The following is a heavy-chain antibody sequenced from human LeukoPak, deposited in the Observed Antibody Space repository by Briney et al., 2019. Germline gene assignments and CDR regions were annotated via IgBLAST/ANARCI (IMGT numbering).Heavy chain of an antibody. CDR2: VAGSDDRT. Sequence: GGPLRLSCAASGFTFSSAAMTWVRQAPGRGLVLVSTVAGSDDRTYYADSVKGRFTISRDYSRNMLHLQMNSLRVEDTAMYYCAKGPQLNSGYHPDYWGQGTLVTVSS. V-gene: IGHV3-23*01. CDR3: AKGPQLNSGYHPDY. D-gene: IGHD3-22*01. J-gene: IGHJ4*02. CDR1: GFTFSSAA.